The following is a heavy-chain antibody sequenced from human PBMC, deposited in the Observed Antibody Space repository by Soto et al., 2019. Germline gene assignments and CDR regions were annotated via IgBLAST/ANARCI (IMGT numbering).Heavy chain of an antibody. CDR1: GFTFSSYW. Sequence: VGSLRLSCAASGFTFSSYWMHWVRQAPGKGLVWVSRINSDGSSTSYADSVKGRFTISRDNTKNTLYLQMNSLKTEDTAVYYCVRATYFSDSSGYTRCFDYWGQGTLVTVSS. CDR3: VRATYFSDSSGYTRCFDY. J-gene: IGHJ4*02. D-gene: IGHD3-22*01. CDR2: INSDGSST. V-gene: IGHV3-74*01.